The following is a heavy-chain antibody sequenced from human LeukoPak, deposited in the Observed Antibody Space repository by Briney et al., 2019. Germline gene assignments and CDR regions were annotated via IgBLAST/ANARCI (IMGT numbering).Heavy chain of an antibody. Sequence: GGSLRLSCAASGFTFSSYAMSWVRQAPGKGLDWVSAISGSGGSTYYADSVKGRFTISRDNSKNTLYLQMNSLRAEDTAVYYCAKRDYYGSGSSYWGQGTLVTVSS. CDR3: AKRDYYGSGSSY. CDR1: GFTFSSYA. CDR2: ISGSGGST. J-gene: IGHJ4*02. V-gene: IGHV3-23*01. D-gene: IGHD3-10*01.